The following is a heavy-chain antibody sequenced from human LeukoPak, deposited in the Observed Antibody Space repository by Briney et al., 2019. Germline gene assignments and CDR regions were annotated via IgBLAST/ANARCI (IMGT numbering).Heavy chain of an antibody. CDR2: IYTSGST. CDR1: GGSISSYY. V-gene: IGHV4-4*07. D-gene: IGHD3-3*01. CDR3: ARDPAPPTYYDFWSGYHSPWYFDL. J-gene: IGHJ2*01. Sequence: SETLSLTCTVSGGSISSYYWSWIRQPAGKGLEWIGRIYTSGSTNYNPSLKSRVTMSVDTSKNQFSLKLSSVTAADTAVYYCARDPAPPTYYDFWSGYHSPWYFDLRGRGTLVTVSS.